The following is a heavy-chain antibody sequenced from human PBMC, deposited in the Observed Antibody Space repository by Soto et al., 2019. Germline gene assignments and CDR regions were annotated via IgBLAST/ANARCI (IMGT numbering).Heavy chain of an antibody. J-gene: IGHJ3*02. CDR2: ISSNGGST. CDR1: GFTFSSYA. D-gene: IGHD3-3*01. V-gene: IGHV3-64*01. Sequence: GGSLRLSCAASGFTFSSYAMHWVRQAPGKGLEYVSAISSNGGSTYYANSVKGRFTISRDNSKNTLYLQMGSLRAEDMAVYYCARVHVLRFLEGAFDIWGQGTMVTVSS. CDR3: ARVHVLRFLEGAFDI.